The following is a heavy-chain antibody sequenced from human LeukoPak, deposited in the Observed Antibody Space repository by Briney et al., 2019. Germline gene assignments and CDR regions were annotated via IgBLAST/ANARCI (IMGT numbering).Heavy chain of an antibody. J-gene: IGHJ4*02. D-gene: IGHD3-10*01. Sequence: SGGSLRLSCAASGLTVRNNYMSWVRQSPGKGLEWVSVIYSDGSTYYEDSVKGRFTISRDTSKNTLSLQMSSLRVEDTAVYFCAGEKGRGVISPYYDCWGQGTLVTVSS. CDR1: GLTVRNNY. CDR2: IYSDGST. V-gene: IGHV3-53*01. CDR3: AGEKGRGVISPYYDC.